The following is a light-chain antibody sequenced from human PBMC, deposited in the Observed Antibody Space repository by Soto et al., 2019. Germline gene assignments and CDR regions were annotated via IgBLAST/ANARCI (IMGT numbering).Light chain of an antibody. Sequence: QAVLTPPPSVSGGPGRGGTISCPGSSSHIGAGYDVHWYQQLPGTAPKLLIYGNSNRPSGVPDRFSGSKSGTSASLAITGLQAEDEADYYCQSYDSSLSGFYVFGTGTKVTVL. V-gene: IGLV1-40*01. CDR1: SSHIGAGYD. CDR3: QSYDSSLSGFYV. J-gene: IGLJ1*01. CDR2: GNS.